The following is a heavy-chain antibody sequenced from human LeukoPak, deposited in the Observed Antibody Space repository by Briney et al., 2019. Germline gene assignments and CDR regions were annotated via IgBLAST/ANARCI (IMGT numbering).Heavy chain of an antibody. J-gene: IGHJ4*02. D-gene: IGHD3-22*01. CDR1: GYSISSGYY. CDR3: ARSPMIVAGAPDY. Sequence: PSETLSLTCTVSGYSISSGYYWGWIRQPPGKGLEWIGSIYHSGSTYYNPSLRSRVTISVDTSKNQFSLKLSSVTAADTAVYYCARSPMIVAGAPDYWGQGTLVTVSS. CDR2: IYHSGST. V-gene: IGHV4-38-2*02.